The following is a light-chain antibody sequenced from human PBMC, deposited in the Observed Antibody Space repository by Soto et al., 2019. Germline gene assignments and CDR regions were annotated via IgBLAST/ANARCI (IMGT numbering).Light chain of an antibody. J-gene: IGKJ2*01. Sequence: DIQMTQSPSTLSASVGDRVTITCRASQSISSWLAWYQQKPGKAPKLLIYDASSLESGVPSRFSGSGSGTEFTLPISSLQPDDFATYYCHSGTFGQGTKLEIK. V-gene: IGKV1-5*01. CDR2: DAS. CDR1: QSISSW. CDR3: HSGT.